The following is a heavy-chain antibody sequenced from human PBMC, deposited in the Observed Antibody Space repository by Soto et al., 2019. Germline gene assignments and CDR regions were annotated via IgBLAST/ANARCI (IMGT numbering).Heavy chain of an antibody. CDR1: GYSFTSYW. J-gene: IGHJ6*02. V-gene: IGHV5-51*01. Sequence: GESLKISCKGSGYSFTSYWIGWVRQMPGKGLEWMGIIYPGDSDTRYSPSFQGQVTISADKSISTAYLQWSSLKASDTAMYYCARQWGSPGGDYYYGMDVWGQGTTVTVSS. CDR2: IYPGDSDT. CDR3: ARQWGSPGGDYYYGMDV. D-gene: IGHD3-16*01.